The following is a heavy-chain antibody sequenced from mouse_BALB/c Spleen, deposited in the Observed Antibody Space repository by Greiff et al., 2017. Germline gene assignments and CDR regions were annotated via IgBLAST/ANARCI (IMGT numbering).Heavy chain of an antibody. CDR3: ARGYGSSSAWFAY. V-gene: IGHV2-9*02. Sequence: VMLVESGPGLVAPSQSLSITCTVSGFSLTSYGVHWVRQPPGKGLEWLGVIWAGGSTNYNSALMSRLSISKDNSKSQVFLKMNSLQTDDTAMYYCARGYGSSSAWFAYWGQGTLVTVSA. J-gene: IGHJ3*01. CDR1: GFSLTSYG. D-gene: IGHD1-1*01. CDR2: IWAGGST.